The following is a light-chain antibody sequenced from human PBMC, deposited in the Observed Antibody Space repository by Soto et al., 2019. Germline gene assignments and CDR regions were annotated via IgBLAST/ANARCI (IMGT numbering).Light chain of an antibody. CDR2: EVT. CDR3: SSYAGSLYV. Sequence: QSVLTQPPSASGSPGQSVTISCTGTSSDVGRYNYVSWYQQHPDKAPKLIIYEVTKRPSGVPDRFSGSKSANTASLTVSGLQAEDEADYYCSSYAGSLYVFGTGTKVTVL. CDR1: SSDVGRYNY. V-gene: IGLV2-8*01. J-gene: IGLJ1*01.